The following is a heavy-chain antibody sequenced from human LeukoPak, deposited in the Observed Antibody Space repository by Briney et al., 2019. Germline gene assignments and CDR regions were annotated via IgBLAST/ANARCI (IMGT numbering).Heavy chain of an antibody. CDR1: GFTFSSYA. Sequence: GGSLRLSCAASGFTFSSYATSWVRQAPGKGLEWVSAISGSGGSTYYADSVKGRFTIPRDNSKNTLYLQMNSLRAEDTAAYYCAKDLRVIVVTYYMDVWGKGTTVTVSS. D-gene: IGHD2-2*01. CDR3: AKDLRVIVVTYYMDV. CDR2: ISGSGGST. V-gene: IGHV3-23*01. J-gene: IGHJ6*03.